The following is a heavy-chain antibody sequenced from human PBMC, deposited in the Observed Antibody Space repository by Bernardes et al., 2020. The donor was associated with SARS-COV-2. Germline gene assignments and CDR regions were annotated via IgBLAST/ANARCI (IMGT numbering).Heavy chain of an antibody. J-gene: IGHJ5*02. D-gene: IGHD3-10*01. CDR1: RFIFSTYW. V-gene: IGHV3-7*01. Sequence: GGSLRRSCAASRFIFSTYWMSWVRQAPGKGLEWVANIKQDGTEKYYVDSVKGRFTISRDNAKNSLYLQMNSLRAEDTAVYFCARDRAVNWFDPWGQGTLVTVSS. CDR2: IKQDGTEK. CDR3: ARDRAVNWFDP.